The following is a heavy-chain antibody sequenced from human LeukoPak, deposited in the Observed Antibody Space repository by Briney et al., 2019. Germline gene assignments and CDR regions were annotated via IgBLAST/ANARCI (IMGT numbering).Heavy chain of an antibody. V-gene: IGHV3-74*01. Sequence: GGSLRLSCAASGFTFSSYWMHWVRQVPGKGLVWVARINEHGSITDYADSVKDRFAVSRDNAWNTLYLQMNSLRAEDTAVYYCARDVAGSGSLWGQGTLITVSS. J-gene: IGHJ4*02. D-gene: IGHD3-10*01. CDR2: INEHGSIT. CDR1: GFTFSSYW. CDR3: ARDVAGSGSL.